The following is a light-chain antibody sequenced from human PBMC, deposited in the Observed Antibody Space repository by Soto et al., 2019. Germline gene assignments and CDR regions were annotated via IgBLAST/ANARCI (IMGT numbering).Light chain of an antibody. Sequence: DVVMTQSPDSLSVSLGERATIKCKYGQSLLWSPHNKNYLAWYQQKPGQPPKLLISWASTRESGVPDRFSGSGSETDVTLTISSLQAEDVAVYYCQQYHRIPETFGQGTRLEIK. CDR1: QSLLWSPHNKNY. CDR2: WAS. CDR3: QQYHRIPET. V-gene: IGKV4-1*01. J-gene: IGKJ2*01.